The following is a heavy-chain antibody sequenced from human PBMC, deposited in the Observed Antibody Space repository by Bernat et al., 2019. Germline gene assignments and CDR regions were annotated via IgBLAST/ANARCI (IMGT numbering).Heavy chain of an antibody. J-gene: IGHJ4*02. Sequence: EVQLVESGGGLVQPGGSLKLSCAASGLTFSDSTMQWVRQASGKGLEWVGRVRTKANGFATSYAASVKGRFTISRDDSKNTAYLQMNSLKIEDTSVYYCTRSGALAEQTFDYWGQGTLVTVSS. CDR1: GLTFSDST. D-gene: IGHD3-10*01. CDR3: TRSGALAEQTFDY. V-gene: IGHV3-73*01. CDR2: VRTKANGFAT.